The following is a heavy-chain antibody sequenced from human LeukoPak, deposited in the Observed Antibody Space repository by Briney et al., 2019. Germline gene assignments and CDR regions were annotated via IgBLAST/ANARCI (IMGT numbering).Heavy chain of an antibody. CDR1: GYNFTNHW. J-gene: IGHJ5*02. V-gene: IGHV5-51*01. CDR3: ARHSDVPLDL. D-gene: IGHD6-6*01. Sequence: RGEPLKISCKASGYNFTNHWVAWVRRRPRGGVEWMGIIWPDDSDTRYSPSFQGLVTISVDKSIGTAHLQWRSLKASDTALYFCARHSDVPLDLWGEGTLVIVSS. CDR2: IWPDDSDT.